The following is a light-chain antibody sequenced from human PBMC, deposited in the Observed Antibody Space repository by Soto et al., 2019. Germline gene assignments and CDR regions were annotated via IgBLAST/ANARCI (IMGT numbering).Light chain of an antibody. CDR3: LQDYNYPWT. V-gene: IGKV1-5*01. J-gene: IGKJ1*01. Sequence: DMQMTQSPSTLSASVGDRVSITCRASQSISRWLSWYQQKPGKAPKALIYDASTLRSVVPSRFSGGGSGTDFTLTISSLQPEDFATYYCLQDYNYPWTFGQGTKVDI. CDR1: QSISRW. CDR2: DAS.